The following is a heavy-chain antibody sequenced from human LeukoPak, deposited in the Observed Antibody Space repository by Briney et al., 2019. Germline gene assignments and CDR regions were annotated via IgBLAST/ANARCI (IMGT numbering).Heavy chain of an antibody. Sequence: GGSLRLSCAASGFTFSSYAMSWVRQAPGKGLEWVSAISGSGSSTYYADSVKGRFTISRDNSKNTLYLHMNSLRAEDTAVYDCAKDHPFYYDSSGYTDPGYSYMDVWGKGTTVTVSS. D-gene: IGHD3-22*01. CDR1: GFTFSSYA. V-gene: IGHV3-23*01. J-gene: IGHJ6*03. CDR2: ISGSGSST. CDR3: AKDHPFYYDSSGYTDPGYSYMDV.